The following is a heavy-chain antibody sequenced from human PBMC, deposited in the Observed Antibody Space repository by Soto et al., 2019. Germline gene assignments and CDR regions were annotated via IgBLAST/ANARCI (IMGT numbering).Heavy chain of an antibody. CDR2: ISYDGSNK. J-gene: IGHJ4*02. CDR1: GFTFSSYG. Sequence: HVQLVESGGGVVQPGRSLRLSCAASGFTFSSYGMHWVRQAPGKGLEWVAVISYDGSNKYYADSVKGRFTISRDNSKNTLYLQMNSLRAEDTAVYYCAKDGRSSSWSQDYWGQGTMVTVSS. V-gene: IGHV3-30*18. D-gene: IGHD6-13*01. CDR3: AKDGRSSSWSQDY.